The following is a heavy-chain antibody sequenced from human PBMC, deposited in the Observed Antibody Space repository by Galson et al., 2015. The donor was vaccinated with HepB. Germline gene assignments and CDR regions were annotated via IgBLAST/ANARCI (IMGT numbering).Heavy chain of an antibody. V-gene: IGHV3-49*03. J-gene: IGHJ4*02. D-gene: IGHD3-9*01. CDR3: SRDLRGDKYFDWFDY. Sequence: SLRLSCAASGFRFGDYVVSWFRQAPGKGLEWVGFIRSKAYGGTTEYAASVKGRFTISRDDSKSIAYLQMNSLKTEDTAVYYCSRDLRGDKYFDWFDYWGQGTLVTVSS. CDR2: IRSKAYGGTT. CDR1: GFRFGDYV.